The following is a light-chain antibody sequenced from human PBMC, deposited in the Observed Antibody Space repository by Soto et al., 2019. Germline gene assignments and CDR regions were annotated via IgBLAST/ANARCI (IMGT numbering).Light chain of an antibody. CDR3: QQYDNWPLT. CDR1: QSVSSN. J-gene: IGKJ4*01. CDR2: GAS. Sequence: EIVMTQSPVSLSVSPGERATLSCRASQSVSSNLAWYQQKPGQAPRLLIYGASTRATGIPARFSGSGSGTEFTLTISSMQFEDFAVYYCQQYDNWPLTVGGGTKVDIK. V-gene: IGKV3-15*01.